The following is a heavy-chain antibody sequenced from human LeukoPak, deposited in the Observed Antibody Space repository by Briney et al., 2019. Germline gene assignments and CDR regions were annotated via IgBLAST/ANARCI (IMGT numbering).Heavy chain of an antibody. D-gene: IGHD3-3*01. CDR2: IYHSGST. J-gene: IGHJ4*02. Sequence: SETLSLTCTVSGGSISSGGYYWSWIRQPPGKGLEWIGYIYHSGSTYYNPSLKSRVTISVDRSKNQFSLKLSSVTAADTAVYYCARAYDFWSGYMGYWGQGTLATVSS. V-gene: IGHV4-30-2*01. CDR1: GGSISSGGYY. CDR3: ARAYDFWSGYMGY.